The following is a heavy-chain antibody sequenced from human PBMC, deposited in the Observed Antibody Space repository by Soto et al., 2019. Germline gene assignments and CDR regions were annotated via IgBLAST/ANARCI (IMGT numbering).Heavy chain of an antibody. D-gene: IGHD5-18*01. CDR1: GFTVSSYH. J-gene: IGHJ4*02. Sequence: GGSLRLSCAASGFTVSSYHMSWVRQAPGKGLEWVSIIYSADRTHYSDSVKGRFTVSRDNSKSTLYLQMISLRVEDTAVYYCARDRGIYVDTDTIDYWGRGTLVNVSS. V-gene: IGHV3-53*01. CDR3: ARDRGIYVDTDTIDY. CDR2: IYSADRT.